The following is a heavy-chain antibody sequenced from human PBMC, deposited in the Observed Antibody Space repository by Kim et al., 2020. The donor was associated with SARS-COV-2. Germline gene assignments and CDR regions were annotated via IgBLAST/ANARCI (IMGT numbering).Heavy chain of an antibody. CDR2: T. Sequence: TNYNPSLKSRVTISVDTSKNQFSLKLSSVTAADTAVYYCARVAAAGTPDYWGQGTLVTVSS. J-gene: IGHJ4*02. V-gene: IGHV4-59*01. CDR3: ARVAAAGTPDY. D-gene: IGHD6-13*01.